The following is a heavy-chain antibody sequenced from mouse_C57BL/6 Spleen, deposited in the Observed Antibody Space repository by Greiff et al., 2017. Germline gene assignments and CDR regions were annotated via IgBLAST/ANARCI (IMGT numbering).Heavy chain of an antibody. J-gene: IGHJ4*01. V-gene: IGHV2-2*01. D-gene: IGHD1-1*01. CDR1: GFSLTSYG. Sequence: QVQLKESGPGLVQPSQSLSITCTVSGFSLTSYGVHWVRQSPGKGLEWLGVIWSGGSTDYNAAFISRLSISKDNSKSQVFFKMNSLQADDTAIYYCARFYGSSLVYAMDYWGQGTSVTVSS. CDR3: ARFYGSSLVYAMDY. CDR2: IWSGGST.